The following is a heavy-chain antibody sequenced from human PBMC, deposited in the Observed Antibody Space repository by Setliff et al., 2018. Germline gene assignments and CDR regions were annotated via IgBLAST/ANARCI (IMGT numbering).Heavy chain of an antibody. J-gene: IGHJ3*02. CDR1: GGTFSSYT. Sequence: ASVKVSCKASGGTFSSYTISWVRQAPGLGHEWMGTINHSSGRTSYAQKFQGRVTMTRDTSTSTVYMDKSSLRSEDTAVYYCARDVFPYHYEGAFDIWGQGTMVTVSS. CDR3: ARDVFPYHYEGAFDI. CDR2: INHSSGRT. V-gene: IGHV1-46*01. D-gene: IGHD3-22*01.